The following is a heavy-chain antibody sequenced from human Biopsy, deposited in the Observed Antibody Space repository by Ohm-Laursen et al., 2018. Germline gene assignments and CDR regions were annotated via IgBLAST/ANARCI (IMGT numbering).Heavy chain of an antibody. CDR1: GGSLSSYS. CDR3: ARDRDRRGWFDP. J-gene: IGHJ5*02. CDR2: IYTSGIT. Sequence: GTLSLTCTVSGGSLSSYSWSWTRQPAGKGLEWIGQIYTSGITNYNPSLKSRVTMSVDTSKNKFSLRVSSVTAADMAVYYCARDRDRRGWFDPWGQGTLVTASS. D-gene: IGHD1-14*01. V-gene: IGHV4-4*07.